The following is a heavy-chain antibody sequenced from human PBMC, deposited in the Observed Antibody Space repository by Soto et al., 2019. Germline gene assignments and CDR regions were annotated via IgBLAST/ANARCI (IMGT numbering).Heavy chain of an antibody. Sequence: SETLSLTCTVSGGSISSGGYYWSWIRQHPGKGLEWIGYIYYSGSTYYNPSLKSRVTISVDTSKNQFSLKLSSVTAADTAVYYCARAVSVVPAAMFDWFDPWGQGTLVTVSS. CDR1: GGSISSGGYY. CDR2: IYYSGST. V-gene: IGHV4-31*03. D-gene: IGHD2-2*01. J-gene: IGHJ5*02. CDR3: ARAVSVVPAAMFDWFDP.